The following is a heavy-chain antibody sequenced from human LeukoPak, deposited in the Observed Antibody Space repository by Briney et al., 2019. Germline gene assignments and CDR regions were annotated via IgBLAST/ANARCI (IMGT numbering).Heavy chain of an antibody. CDR2: IYWDDDK. V-gene: IGHV2-5*02. CDR1: GFSLSTSGVG. D-gene: IGHD2-15*01. Sequence: SGPTLVNPTQTLTLTCAFSGFSLSTSGVGVGWIRQPPGKALEWLALIYWDDDKRYSPSLKSRLTITKDTSKNQVVLTMTNMDPVDTATYYCAHIEPRGGPYCSGGSCYRAAHAFDIWGQGTMVTVSS. J-gene: IGHJ3*02. CDR3: AHIEPRGGPYCSGGSCYRAAHAFDI.